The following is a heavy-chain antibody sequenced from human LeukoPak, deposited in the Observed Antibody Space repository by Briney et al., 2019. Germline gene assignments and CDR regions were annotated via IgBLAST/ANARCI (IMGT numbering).Heavy chain of an antibody. J-gene: IGHJ5*02. CDR3: ARGPAAILWFDP. V-gene: IGHV4-34*01. Sequence: PSETLSLTCAVYGGSFSGYYWSWIRQPPGKGLEWIGEINHSGSTNYNPSLKSRVTISVDTSKNQFSLKLSSVTAADTAVYYCARGPAAILWFDPWGQGTLVTVSS. CDR2: INHSGST. D-gene: IGHD2-2*02. CDR1: GGSFSGYY.